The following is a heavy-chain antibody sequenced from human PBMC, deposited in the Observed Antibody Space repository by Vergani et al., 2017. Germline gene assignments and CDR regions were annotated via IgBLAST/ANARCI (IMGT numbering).Heavy chain of an antibody. J-gene: IGHJ6*03. CDR1: GGSFSGYY. CDR2: INHSGST. Sequence: QVQLQQWGAGLLKPSETLSLTCAVYGGSFSGYYWSWIRQPPGKGLEWIGEINHSGSTNYNPSLKSRVTISVDTSKNQFSLKLSSVTAADTAVYYCASTSPRGYSYGFGYYYMDVWGKGTTVTVSS. V-gene: IGHV4-34*01. D-gene: IGHD5-18*01. CDR3: ASTSPRGYSYGFGYYYMDV.